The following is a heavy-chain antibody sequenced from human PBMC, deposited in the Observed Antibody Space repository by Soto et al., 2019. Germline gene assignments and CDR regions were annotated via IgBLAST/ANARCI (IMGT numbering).Heavy chain of an antibody. CDR2: IYYTETT. CDR1: GDSVSSYY. J-gene: IGHJ5*02. V-gene: IGHV4-59*02. Sequence: SETLSLTCTVSGDSVSSYYWSWIRQPPGKGLEWIGYIYYTETTNYNPSLKSRVTISVDTSKNQFSLKLSSVTAADTAVYYCARVNRSGWLRWFDPWGRGTLVTVSS. D-gene: IGHD6-19*01. CDR3: ARVNRSGWLRWFDP.